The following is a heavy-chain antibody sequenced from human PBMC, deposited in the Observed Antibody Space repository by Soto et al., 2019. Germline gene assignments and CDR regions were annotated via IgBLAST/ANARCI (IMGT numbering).Heavy chain of an antibody. V-gene: IGHV4-4*02. CDR1: GDSISSGAW. Sequence: SETLSLTCAVSGDSISSGAWWSWVRQSPGKGLQWIGEIYHSGNTRNNPSLKSRVTMSVDKSNNQFSLNLMSVTAADTATYYCARDSRTGCSTDCYMSWGRGILVTVSS. J-gene: IGHJ5*02. D-gene: IGHD2-21*02. CDR3: ARDSRTGCSTDCYMS. CDR2: IYHSGNT.